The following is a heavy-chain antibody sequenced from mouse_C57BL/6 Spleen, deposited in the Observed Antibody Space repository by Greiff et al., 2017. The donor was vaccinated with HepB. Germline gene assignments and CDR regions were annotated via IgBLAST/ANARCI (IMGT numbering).Heavy chain of an antibody. D-gene: IGHD2-2*01. Sequence: EVKLVESGEGLVKPGGSLKLSCAASGFTFSSYAMSWVRQTPEKRLEWVAYISSGGDYIYYADTVKGRFTISRDNARNTLYLQMSSLKSEDTAMYYCTRDDGYDTWFAYWGQGTLVTVSA. J-gene: IGHJ3*01. V-gene: IGHV5-9-1*02. CDR2: ISSGGDYI. CDR1: GFTFSSYA. CDR3: TRDDGYDTWFAY.